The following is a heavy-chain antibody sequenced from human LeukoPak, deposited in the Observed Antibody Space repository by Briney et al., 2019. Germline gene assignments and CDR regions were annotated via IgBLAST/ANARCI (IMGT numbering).Heavy chain of an antibody. CDR2: IYTSGST. Sequence: SQTLSLTCTVSGGSVSSGNYYWTWIRQPAGKGLEWIGRIYTSGSTNYNPSLKSRVTISVDTSKNQFSLKLSSVTAADTAVYYCARETGSPGVWGKGTTVTVSS. V-gene: IGHV4-61*02. J-gene: IGHJ6*04. CDR3: ARETGSPGV. D-gene: IGHD6-13*01. CDR1: GGSVSSGNYY.